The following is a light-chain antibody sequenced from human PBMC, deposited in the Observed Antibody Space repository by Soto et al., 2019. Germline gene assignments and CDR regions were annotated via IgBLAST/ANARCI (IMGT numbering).Light chain of an antibody. CDR3: QQLNSFPPS. Sequence: VTITCRASQDFSNFLAWYQQKPGRAPKLLMYDASTLQSGVPSRFSGSGSGIELHHTTSGLRLGDLDSYYCQQLNSFPPSLGAGTKVDIK. V-gene: IGKV1-9*01. CDR1: QDFSNF. CDR2: DAS. J-gene: IGKJ4*01.